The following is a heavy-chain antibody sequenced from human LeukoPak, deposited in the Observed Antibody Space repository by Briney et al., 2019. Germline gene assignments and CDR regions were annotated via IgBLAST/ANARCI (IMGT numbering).Heavy chain of an antibody. Sequence: ASVKVSCKASGYTFTSYGISWVRQAPGQGLEWMGWINPNSGGTNYAQKFQGRVTMTRDTSISTAYMELSRLRSDDTAVYYCARVLKEYYDFWSGYYPNDAFDIWGQGTMVTVSS. J-gene: IGHJ3*02. V-gene: IGHV1-2*02. CDR1: GYTFTSYG. CDR3: ARVLKEYYDFWSGYYPNDAFDI. CDR2: INPNSGGT. D-gene: IGHD3-3*01.